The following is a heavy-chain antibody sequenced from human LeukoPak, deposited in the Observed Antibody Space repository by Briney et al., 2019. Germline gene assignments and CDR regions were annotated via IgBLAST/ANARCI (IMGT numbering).Heavy chain of an antibody. J-gene: IGHJ4*02. CDR2: IYPSGST. CDR3: ARVARYCSGGSCYDAKDY. V-gene: IGHV4-61*02. CDR1: GGSITTVNYY. D-gene: IGHD2-15*01. Sequence: SETLSLTCTVSGGSITTVNYYRNWIRQPAGKELEWIGRIYPSGSTDYNPSLKSRVTISVDTSKNQFSLKLSSVTAADTAVYYCARVARYCSGGSCYDAKDYWGQGTLVTVSS.